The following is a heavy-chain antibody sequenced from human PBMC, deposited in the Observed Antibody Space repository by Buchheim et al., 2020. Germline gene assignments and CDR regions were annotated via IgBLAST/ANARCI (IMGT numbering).Heavy chain of an antibody. V-gene: IGHV3-48*02. D-gene: IGHD6-6*01. Sequence: EVQLVESGGGLVQPGASLRLSCAASGFTFSSYSMNWVRQAPGKGLEWVSYISSSSSTIYYADSVKGRFTISSDNSKNSLYLQMNSLRDEDTAVYYCARKAYSSSSWEVDYWGQGTL. CDR1: GFTFSSYS. CDR3: ARKAYSSSSWEVDY. J-gene: IGHJ4*02. CDR2: ISSSSSTI.